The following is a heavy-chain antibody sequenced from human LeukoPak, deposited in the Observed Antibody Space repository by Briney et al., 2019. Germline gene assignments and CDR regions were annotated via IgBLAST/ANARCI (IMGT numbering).Heavy chain of an antibody. CDR1: GFTLSNYA. D-gene: IGHD5-24*01. J-gene: IGHJ4*02. Sequence: PGGSLRLSCAASGFTLSNYAMHWVRQPAGEGLEWVSALGTAGDTFYPGSVKGRFTISRGNAKKSLFLQMNSLRAEDTAVYYCARQNTPHGNFDYWGQGTLVTVSS. CDR3: ARQNTPHGNFDY. V-gene: IGHV3-13*01. CDR2: LGTAGDT.